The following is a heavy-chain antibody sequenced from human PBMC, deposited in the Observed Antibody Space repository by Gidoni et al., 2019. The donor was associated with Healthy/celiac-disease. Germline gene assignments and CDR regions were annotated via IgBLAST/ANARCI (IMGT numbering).Heavy chain of an antibody. V-gene: IGHV1-69*01. Sequence: QVQLVQSGAEVTKPGSSVTVSCKASGGTFSSYAISWVRQAPGQGLEWMGGIIPIFGTANYAQKFQGRVTITADESTSTAYMELSSLRSEDTAVYYCARDGRGSSSGYKNWFDPWGQGTLVTVSS. CDR1: GGTFSSYA. D-gene: IGHD3-22*01. CDR2: IIPIFGTA. CDR3: ARDGRGSSSGYKNWFDP. J-gene: IGHJ5*02.